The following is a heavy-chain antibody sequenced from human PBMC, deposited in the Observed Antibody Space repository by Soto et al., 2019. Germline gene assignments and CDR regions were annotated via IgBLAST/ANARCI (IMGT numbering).Heavy chain of an antibody. J-gene: IGHJ5*02. D-gene: IGHD2-2*01. V-gene: IGHV1-2*04. CDR3: AREGDPYCSSTSCYWFDP. CDR2: INPNSGGT. CDR1: GYTFTGYY. Sequence: ASVKVSCKASGYTFTGYYMHWVRQAPGQGLEWMGWINPNSGGTNYAQKFQGWVTMTRDTSISTAYMELSRLRSDDTAVYYCAREGDPYCSSTSCYWFDPWGQGTLVTV.